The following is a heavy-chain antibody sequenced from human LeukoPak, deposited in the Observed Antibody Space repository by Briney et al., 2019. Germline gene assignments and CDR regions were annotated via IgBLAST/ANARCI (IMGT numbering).Heavy chain of an antibody. J-gene: IGHJ4*02. CDR1: GYTFTGYY. V-gene: IGHV1-2*02. CDR2: INPNSGGT. Sequence: GASVKVSCKASGYTFTGYYMHWVLQAPGQGLEWMGWINPNSGGTNYAQKFQGRVTMTRDTSISTAYMELSRLRSDDTAEYYCARGVRTYSSSWYPFDYWGQGTLVTVSS. D-gene: IGHD6-13*01. CDR3: ARGVRTYSSSWYPFDY.